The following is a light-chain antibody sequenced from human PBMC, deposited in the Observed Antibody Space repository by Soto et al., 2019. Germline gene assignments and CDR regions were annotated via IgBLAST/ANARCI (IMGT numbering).Light chain of an antibody. CDR1: QDISNY. CDR3: QQSHNLPLT. V-gene: IGKV1-33*01. CDR2: DAS. Sequence: DIQMTQSPSSLSASVGDRVTVTCQASQDISNYLNWYQQKPGKAPKLLIYDASNLETGVPSRFSGSGSGTDFTFTISSLQAEDIATYYCQQSHNLPLTFGQGTRLEIK. J-gene: IGKJ5*01.